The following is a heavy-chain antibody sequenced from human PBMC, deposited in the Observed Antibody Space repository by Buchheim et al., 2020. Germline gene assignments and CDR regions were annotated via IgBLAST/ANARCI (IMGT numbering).Heavy chain of an antibody. D-gene: IGHD1-1*01. CDR3: ARDRLESRGTTFDL. CDR1: GFLFSFYY. CDR2: INTNSGET. V-gene: IGHV1-2*02. J-gene: IGHJ3*01. Sequence: QVQLVQSGAEVKNPGASVRVSCEVSGFLFSFYYMHWFRRAPGQGFEWMGCINTNSGETVYPQKFKGRVTMTRDVSISTPYMDLSSLTSDDTAFYYCARDRLESRGTTFDLWGLGT.